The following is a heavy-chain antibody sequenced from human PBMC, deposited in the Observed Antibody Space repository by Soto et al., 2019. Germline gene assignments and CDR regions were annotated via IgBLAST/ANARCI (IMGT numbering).Heavy chain of an antibody. CDR2: IIPIFGTA. CDR1: GGTFSSYA. V-gene: IGHV1-69*01. D-gene: IGHD5-18*01. J-gene: IGHJ6*02. Sequence: QVQLVQSGAEVKKPGSLVKVSCKASGGTFSSYAISWVRQAPGQGLEWMGGIIPIFGTANYAQKFQGRVTITADESTSTAYMELSSLRSEDTAVYYCARDEVDTAMVSSQYGMDVWGQGTTVTVSS. CDR3: ARDEVDTAMVSSQYGMDV.